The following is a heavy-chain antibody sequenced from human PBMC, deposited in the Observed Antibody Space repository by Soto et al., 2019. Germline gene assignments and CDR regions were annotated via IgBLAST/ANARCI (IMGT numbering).Heavy chain of an antibody. Sequence: LRLSCAASGFTFSSHWMHWVRQAPGKGLVWVSRVSTDGRTTNYADSVKGRFTISRDNAKNTLYLQMNSLRAEDMAVYYCARGGSTSPNGMDVWGQGTMVTVSS. CDR2: VSTDGRTT. CDR1: GFTFSSHW. V-gene: IGHV3-74*01. D-gene: IGHD2-2*01. CDR3: ARGGSTSPNGMDV. J-gene: IGHJ6*02.